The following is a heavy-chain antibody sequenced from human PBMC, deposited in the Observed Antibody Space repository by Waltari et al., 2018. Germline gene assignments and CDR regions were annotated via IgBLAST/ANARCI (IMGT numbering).Heavy chain of an antibody. CDR2: FDRKQDGT. D-gene: IGHD3-3*01. CDR1: GFTLSDLS. CDR3: ATSQTTCEWLFPPPFDY. Sequence: QVQLVQSGAEVKKPGASVKVSCRVSGFTLSDLSLHWVRQALGKGPEWLGAFDRKQDGTIFAQNCLGRVSLTEDTSIDTAYMSLRSLRSEDTAVYYCATSQTTCEWLFPPPFDYWGQGTLVTVSA. J-gene: IGHJ4*01. V-gene: IGHV1-24*01.